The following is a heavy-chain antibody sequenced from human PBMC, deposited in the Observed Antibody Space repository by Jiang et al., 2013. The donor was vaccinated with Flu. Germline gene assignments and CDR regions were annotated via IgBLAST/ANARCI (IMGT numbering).Heavy chain of an antibody. Sequence: GNTDYNPSLKSRGSISEDTSKNQFTLTLRSVTGADTAVYYCARSVCSGGSCYKFDYWGQGILVTVSS. CDR2: GNT. D-gene: IGHD2-15*01. V-gene: IGHV4-31*02. J-gene: IGHJ4*02. CDR3: ARSVCSGGSCYKFDY.